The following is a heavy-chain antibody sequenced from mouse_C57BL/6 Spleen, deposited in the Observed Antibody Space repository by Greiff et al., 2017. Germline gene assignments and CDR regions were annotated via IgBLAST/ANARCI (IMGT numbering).Heavy chain of an antibody. CDR2: ISYDGSN. V-gene: IGHV3-6*01. J-gene: IGHJ3*01. CDR3: ARDLTGTNAY. Sequence: EVKLMESGPGLVKPSQSLSLTCSVTGYSITSGYYWNWIRQFPGNKLEWMGYISYDGSNNYNPSLKNRISITRDTSKNQFFLKLNSVTTEDTATYYCARDLTGTNAYWGQGTLVTVSA. D-gene: IGHD4-1*01. CDR1: GYSITSGYY.